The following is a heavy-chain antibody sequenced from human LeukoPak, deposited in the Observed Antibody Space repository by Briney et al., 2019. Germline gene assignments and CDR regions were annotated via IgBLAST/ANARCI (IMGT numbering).Heavy chain of an antibody. CDR2: INGNGDKT. CDR1: GFTFSGFS. CDR3: ARIGMENFYDL. V-gene: IGHV3-64*02. J-gene: IGHJ5*02. Sequence: QLGGSLRLSCAASGFTFSGFSMHWIRQAPGRGLEYVSAINGNGDKTFYTDSVRGRFTIFRDNSKNTLFLQMGSLRGEDTALYFCARIGMENFYDLWGQGTLVTVSS. D-gene: IGHD2/OR15-2a*01.